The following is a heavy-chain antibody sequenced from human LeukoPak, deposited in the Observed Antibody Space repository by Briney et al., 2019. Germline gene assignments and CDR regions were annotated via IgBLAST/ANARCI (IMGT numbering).Heavy chain of an antibody. V-gene: IGHV3-23*01. D-gene: IGHD2-2*01. CDR1: GFTFSSYA. Sequence: GGSLRLSCAVSGFTFSSYAMSWVRQAPGKGLEWVSTISGSGGSTYYADSVRGRFTISRDNSKNTLYLQMNSLRAEDTAVYYCAKFPTIVVVPAAYYFDYWGQGTLVTVSS. CDR3: AKFPTIVVVPAAYYFDY. J-gene: IGHJ4*02. CDR2: ISGSGGST.